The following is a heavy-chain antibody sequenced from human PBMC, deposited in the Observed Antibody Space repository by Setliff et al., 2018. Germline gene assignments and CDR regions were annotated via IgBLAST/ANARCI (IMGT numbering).Heavy chain of an antibody. J-gene: IGHJ4*02. CDR1: GDSISSTSYQ. Sequence: SETLSLTCTVSGDSISSTSYQWGWVRQPPGKGLEWIGSIYYTGTAYYNPSLKSRVTISVDTSKNHFSLRLSSVAATDTAVYYCLRIRLVPHGHSWGQGTLVTVSS. D-gene: IGHD2-15*01. CDR3: LRIRLVPHGHS. V-gene: IGHV4-39*02. CDR2: IYYTGTA.